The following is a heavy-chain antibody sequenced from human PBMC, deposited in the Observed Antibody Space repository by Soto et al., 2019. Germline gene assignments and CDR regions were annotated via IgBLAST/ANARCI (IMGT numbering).Heavy chain of an antibody. CDR2: ISAYNGNT. CDR3: ARDVYYYGSGSPALTR. V-gene: IGHV1-18*01. J-gene: IGHJ4*02. Sequence: GASVKVSCKASGYTFTSYGISWVRQAPGQGLEWMGWISAYNGNTNYAQKLQGRVTMTTDTSTSTAYMELRSLRSDDTAVYYCARDVYYYGSGSPALTRWGQGTLVTVSS. CDR1: GYTFTSYG. D-gene: IGHD3-10*01.